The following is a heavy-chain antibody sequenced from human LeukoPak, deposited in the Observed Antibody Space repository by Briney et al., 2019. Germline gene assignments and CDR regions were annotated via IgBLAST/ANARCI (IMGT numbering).Heavy chain of an antibody. Sequence: GSLRLSCAASGFTVSSNYMSWVRQAPGKGLEWVSVIYSGGSTYYADSVKGRFTISRDNSKNTLYLQMNSLRAEDTAVYYCASDHAHYYDSSGYYYWGQGTLVTVSS. D-gene: IGHD3-22*01. CDR1: GFTVSSNY. CDR3: ASDHAHYYDSSGYYY. J-gene: IGHJ4*02. CDR2: IYSGGST. V-gene: IGHV3-66*01.